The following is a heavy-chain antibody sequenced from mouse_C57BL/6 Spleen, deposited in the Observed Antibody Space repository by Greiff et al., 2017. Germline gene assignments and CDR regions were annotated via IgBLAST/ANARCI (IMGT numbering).Heavy chain of an antibody. J-gene: IGHJ3*01. CDR3: ASKAWFAY. V-gene: IGHV1-53*01. Sequence: VQLQQPGTELVKPGASVKLSCKASGYTFTSYWLHWVKQKPGQGLEWIGNINPSNGGTNSNEKFKSKATLTEDKSSSTAYVQLSSLTSEDSAVYYCASKAWFAYWGQGTLVDVAA. CDR1: GYTFTSYW. CDR2: INPSNGGT.